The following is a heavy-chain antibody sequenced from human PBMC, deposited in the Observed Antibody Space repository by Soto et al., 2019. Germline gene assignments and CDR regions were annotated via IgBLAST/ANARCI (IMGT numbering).Heavy chain of an antibody. V-gene: IGHV3-7*01. CDR2: IKQDGSEK. Sequence: PGGSLRLSCAATGFIFSSYWMSWVRQAPGKGLEWVADIKQDGSEKYYVDSAKGRFTISRDNAKNSLHLQMNSLRAEDTAVYYCARGFKSALDIWGQGTMVTVSS. J-gene: IGHJ3*02. CDR1: GFIFSSYW. CDR3: ARGFKSALDI.